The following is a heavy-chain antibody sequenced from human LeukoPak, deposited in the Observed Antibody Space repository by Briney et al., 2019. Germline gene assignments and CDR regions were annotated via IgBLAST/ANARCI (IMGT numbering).Heavy chain of an antibody. CDR1: GFTFRTYN. Sequence: GGSLRLSCVASGFTFRTYNLNWVRQAPGKGLEWVGRIKPKTDGETTEYAAPVKGRFSISRDDSKNMLYLQMNSLKTEDTAVYYCITPLPYSAQGGQGTLVTVSS. V-gene: IGHV3-15*07. CDR2: IKPKTDGETT. CDR3: ITPLPYSAQ. J-gene: IGHJ4*02. D-gene: IGHD2-21*01.